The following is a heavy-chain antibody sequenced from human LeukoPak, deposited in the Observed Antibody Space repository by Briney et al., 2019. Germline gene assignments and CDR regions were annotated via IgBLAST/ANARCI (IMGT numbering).Heavy chain of an antibody. CDR1: GFSYSDFA. CDR3: AKGPGGSRYFDY. CDR2: ISGSGGST. Sequence: PGGSLRLSCVGSGFSYSDFAMNWVRQAPGKGLEWVSVISGSGGSTDYADSVKGRFTISRDNSKNTLYLQMNSLRAEDTAVYYCAKGPGGSRYFDYWGQGTLVTVSS. J-gene: IGHJ4*02. D-gene: IGHD3-16*01. V-gene: IGHV3-23*01.